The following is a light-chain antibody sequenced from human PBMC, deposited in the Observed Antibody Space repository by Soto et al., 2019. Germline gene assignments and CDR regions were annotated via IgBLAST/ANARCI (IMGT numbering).Light chain of an antibody. CDR2: DAA. Sequence: DILMTQSPFTLSLSPGDRATLSCRASQSVANCLAWYQQKPGQAPNLLIYDAANRATGSPARSSRSGSGTDYTPPPSSREPPDYAVYYCQQRSNWHSNTFGQGTRLDIK. CDR1: QSVANC. J-gene: IGKJ5*01. CDR3: QQRSNWHSNT. V-gene: IGKV3-11*01.